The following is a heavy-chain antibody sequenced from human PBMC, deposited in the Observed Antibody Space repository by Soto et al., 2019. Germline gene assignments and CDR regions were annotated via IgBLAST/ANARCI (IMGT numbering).Heavy chain of an antibody. CDR2: NYYTGST. Sequence: PSETLSLTCTVSGGSISGYYWTWIRQPPGKGLEWVGYNYYTGSTNYNPSLKSRVTISVDTSKNQFSLELSSVTAADTAVYYCARRNGGGYYFDCWGQGTLVTVAS. D-gene: IGHD2-15*01. V-gene: IGHV4-59*08. CDR3: ARRNGGGYYFDC. CDR1: GGSISGYY. J-gene: IGHJ4*02.